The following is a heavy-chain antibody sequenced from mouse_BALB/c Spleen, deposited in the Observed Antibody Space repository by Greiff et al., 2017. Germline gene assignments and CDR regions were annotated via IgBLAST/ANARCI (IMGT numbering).Heavy chain of an antibody. CDR2: ISYSGST. V-gene: IGHV3-8*02. Sequence: EVKLMESGPSLVKPSQTLSLTCSVTGDSITSGYWNWIRKFPGNKLEYMGYISYSGSTYYNPSLKSRISITRDTSKNQYYLQLNSVTTEDTATYYCARYYDYDRYFDVWGAGTTVTVSS. CDR1: GDSITSGY. J-gene: IGHJ1*01. CDR3: ARYYDYDRYFDV. D-gene: IGHD2-4*01.